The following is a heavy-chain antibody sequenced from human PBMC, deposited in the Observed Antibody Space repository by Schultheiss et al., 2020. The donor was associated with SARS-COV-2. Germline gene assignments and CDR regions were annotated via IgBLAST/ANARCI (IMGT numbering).Heavy chain of an antibody. D-gene: IGHD3-3*01. V-gene: IGHV3-30*04. Sequence: GGSLRLSCAASGFTFSSYAMHWVRQAPGKGPEWVALISYDGSNKYHADSVKGRFTIYRDNSKNTLYLQMNSLRAEDTAVYYCARDQIFGVVITGMDVWGQGTTVTVSS. CDR2: ISYDGSNK. CDR3: ARDQIFGVVITGMDV. CDR1: GFTFSSYA. J-gene: IGHJ6*02.